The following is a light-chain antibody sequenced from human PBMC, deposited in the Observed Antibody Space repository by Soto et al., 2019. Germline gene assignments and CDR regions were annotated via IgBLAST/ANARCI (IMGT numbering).Light chain of an antibody. CDR3: QQYDNYPLT. CDR2: GAS. Sequence: EIVMTQSPATLSVSPGERVTLSCRASQSVSSYLAWYQQKPGQAPRLLIYGASTGATGIPARFSGSGSGTEFTLTISNLQPDDFATYYCQQYDNYPLTFGGGTKVDIK. J-gene: IGKJ4*01. V-gene: IGKV3-15*01. CDR1: QSVSSY.